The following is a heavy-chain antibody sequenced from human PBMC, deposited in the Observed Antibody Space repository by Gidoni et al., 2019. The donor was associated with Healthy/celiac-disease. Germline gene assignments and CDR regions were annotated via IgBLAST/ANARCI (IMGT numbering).Heavy chain of an antibody. CDR3: ARDRGWNGVGTFDY. CDR1: GFTFSSYA. V-gene: IGHV3-30-3*01. J-gene: IGHJ4*02. Sequence: QVQLVESGGGVVHPGRSLSLSCAALGFTFSSYAMHWVRQAQGKGLEWVAVISYDGSNKYYADSVKGRFTISRDNSKNTLYLQMNSLRAEDTAVYYCARDRGWNGVGTFDYWGQGTLVTVSS. D-gene: IGHD1-1*01. CDR2: ISYDGSNK.